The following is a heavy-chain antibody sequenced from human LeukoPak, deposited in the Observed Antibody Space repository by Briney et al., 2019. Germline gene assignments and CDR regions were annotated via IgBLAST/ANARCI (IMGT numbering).Heavy chain of an antibody. Sequence: PSETLSLTCTVSGGSISRGGYYWSWIRQHPGKGLEWIGYIYYSGSTDYNPSLKSRVIISAGTSKNQFSLKLSSVTAADTAVYYCARGTIFGEVVAGGGLDYWGQGTLVIVSS. CDR3: ARGTIFGEVVAGGGLDY. D-gene: IGHD3-3*01. CDR2: IYYSGST. J-gene: IGHJ4*02. CDR1: GGSISRGGYY. V-gene: IGHV4-31*03.